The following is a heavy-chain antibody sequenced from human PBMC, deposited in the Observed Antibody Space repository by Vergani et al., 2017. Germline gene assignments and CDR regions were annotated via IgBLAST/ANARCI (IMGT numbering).Heavy chain of an antibody. J-gene: IGHJ4*02. CDR3: ARRPCRGEFGDYFDY. CDR2: IYYSGST. V-gene: IGHV4-59*08. CDR1: GGSISSYY. D-gene: IGHD3-10*01. Sequence: QVQLQESGPGLVKPSETLSLTCTVSGGSISSYYWSWIRQPPGKGLEWIGYIYYSGSTNYNPSLKSRVTISVDTSKNQFSLKLSSVTAADTAVYYCARRPCRGEFGDYFDYWGQGTLVTVSS.